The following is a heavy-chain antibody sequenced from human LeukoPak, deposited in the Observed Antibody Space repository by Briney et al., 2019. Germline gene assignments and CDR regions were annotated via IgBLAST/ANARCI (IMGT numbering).Heavy chain of an antibody. Sequence: PGGSLRLSCAASGFTFSSYDMHWVRQATGKGLEWVSAIGTAGDTYYPGSVKGRFTISRENAKNSLYLQMNSLRAGDTAVYYCAREAYYYDSSGYYPYFDYWGQGTLVTVSS. V-gene: IGHV3-13*04. CDR3: AREAYYYDSSGYYPYFDY. CDR2: IGTAGDT. J-gene: IGHJ4*02. D-gene: IGHD3-22*01. CDR1: GFTFSSYD.